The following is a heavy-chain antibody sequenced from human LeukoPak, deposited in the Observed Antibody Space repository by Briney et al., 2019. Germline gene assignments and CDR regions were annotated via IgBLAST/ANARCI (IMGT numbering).Heavy chain of an antibody. CDR2: IAHDGSNK. CDR3: TAENFLYAFDI. CDR1: GFSFSNYV. J-gene: IGHJ3*02. Sequence: GGSLRLSCAASGFSFSNYVMQWVRQVPGKGLEWVALIAHDGSNKYYADSVKGRFTISRDNSKNTLYLQMNSLKTEDTAVYYCTAENFLYAFDIWGQGTMVTVSS. D-gene: IGHD1-7*01. V-gene: IGHV3-30*03.